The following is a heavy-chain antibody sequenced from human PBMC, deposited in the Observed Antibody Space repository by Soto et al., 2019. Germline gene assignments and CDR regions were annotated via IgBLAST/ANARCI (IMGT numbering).Heavy chain of an antibody. V-gene: IGHV4-34*01. CDR3: AIARLDYYDSSGPFDY. Sequence: SETLSLTCTVSGGSISGYYWSWIRQPPGKGLEWIGEINHSGSTNYNPSLKSRVTISVDTSKNQFSLKLSSVAAADTAVYYCAIARLDYYDSSGPFDYWGQGTLVTVSS. CDR2: INHSGST. J-gene: IGHJ4*02. CDR1: GGSISGYY. D-gene: IGHD3-22*01.